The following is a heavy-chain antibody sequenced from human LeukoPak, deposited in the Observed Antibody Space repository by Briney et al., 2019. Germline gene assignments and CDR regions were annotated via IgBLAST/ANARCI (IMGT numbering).Heavy chain of an antibody. J-gene: IGHJ4*02. D-gene: IGHD5-18*01. V-gene: IGHV4-59*01. CDR3: ARVTYTAVDY. CDR1: GGSISSYY. Sequence: PSETLSLTCTVSGGSISSYYWSWIRQPPGKGLEWIGYIYYSGSTNYNPSLKSRVTISVDTSKNQFSLKLSSVTAADTAVYYCARVTYTAVDYWGQGTLVTVSS. CDR2: IYYSGST.